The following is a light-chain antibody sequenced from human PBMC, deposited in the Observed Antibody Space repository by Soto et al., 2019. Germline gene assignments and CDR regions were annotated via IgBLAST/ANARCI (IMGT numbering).Light chain of an antibody. V-gene: IGKV3-15*01. J-gene: IGKJ1*01. CDR1: QSVSSN. Sequence: EMVMTQSPATLSVSPGEGATLSCRASQSVSSNLAWYQQKPGQAPRLLIYGASNRATGVPARFSGSGSGTQFTLTISSLQSEDFAVYYCQQYNNWPPWTFGQGTKVDIK. CDR2: GAS. CDR3: QQYNNWPPWT.